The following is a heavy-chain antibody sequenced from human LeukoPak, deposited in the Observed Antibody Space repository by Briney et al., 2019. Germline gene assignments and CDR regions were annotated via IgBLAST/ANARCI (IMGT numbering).Heavy chain of an antibody. D-gene: IGHD3-22*01. Sequence: ASVKVSCKASGYTFTSYDINWVRQATGQGLEWMGWVNPNSGNTGYAQKFQGRVTMTRNTSISTAYMELSSLRSEDTAVYYCARGRRYYYDSSGYYVYYYGMDVWGQGTTVTVSS. CDR2: VNPNSGNT. CDR3: ARGRRYYYDSSGYYVYYYGMDV. CDR1: GYTFTSYD. J-gene: IGHJ6*02. V-gene: IGHV1-8*01.